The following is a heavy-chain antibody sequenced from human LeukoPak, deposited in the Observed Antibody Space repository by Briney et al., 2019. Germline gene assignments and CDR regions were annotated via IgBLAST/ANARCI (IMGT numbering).Heavy chain of an antibody. V-gene: IGHV4-39*01. CDR1: GGSISSSSYY. CDR3: ASQYSPEGY. CDR2: IYYSGST. D-gene: IGHD5-18*01. Sequence: PSEPLSLTCTVSGGSISSSSYYWGWIRHPPGKGLEWIGSIYYSGSTYYNPSLKSRVTISVDTSKNQFSLKLSSVTAADTAVYYCASQYSPEGYWGQGTLVTVSS. J-gene: IGHJ4*02.